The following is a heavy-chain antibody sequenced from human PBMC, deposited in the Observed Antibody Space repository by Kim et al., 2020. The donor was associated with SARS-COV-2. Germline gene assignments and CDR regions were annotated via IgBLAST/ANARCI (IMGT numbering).Heavy chain of an antibody. Sequence: GGSLRLSCAASGFTFSSYSMNWVRQAPGKGLEWVSSISSSSSYIYYADSVKGRFTISRDNAKNSLYLQMNSLRAEDTAVYYCARDLIVPSIAEDNWFDPWGQGTLVTVSS. J-gene: IGHJ5*02. CDR2: ISSSSSYI. V-gene: IGHV3-21*01. D-gene: IGHD6-6*01. CDR1: GFTFSSYS. CDR3: ARDLIVPSIAEDNWFDP.